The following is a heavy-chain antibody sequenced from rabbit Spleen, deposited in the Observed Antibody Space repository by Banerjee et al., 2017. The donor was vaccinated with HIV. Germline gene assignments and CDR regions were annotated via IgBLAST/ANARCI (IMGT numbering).Heavy chain of an antibody. Sequence: QQQLEESGGGPVKPGGTLTLTCKASGIDFSSDSYMCWVRQAPGKGPEWIACIEAGSSGFTYFASWAKGRFTISKTSSTTVTLQMTSLTAADTATYFCARDTSSSFSSYGMDLWGPGTLVTVS. CDR2: IEAGSSGFT. V-gene: IGHV1S45*01. D-gene: IGHD1-1*01. CDR1: GIDFSSDSY. CDR3: ARDTSSSFSSYGMDL. J-gene: IGHJ6*01.